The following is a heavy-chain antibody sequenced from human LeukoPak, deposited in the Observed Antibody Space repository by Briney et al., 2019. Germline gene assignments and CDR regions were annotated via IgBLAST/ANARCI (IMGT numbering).Heavy chain of an antibody. J-gene: IGHJ4*02. CDR1: GFTFSSYG. CDR2: ISYDGSNK. D-gene: IGHD1-7*01. CDR3: AKVSGGTTAAFDY. V-gene: IGHV3-30*18. Sequence: GGSLRLSCAASGFTFSSYGMHWVRQAPGKGLEWVAVISYDGSNKYYADSVKGRFTISRDNSKNTLYLQMNSLRAEDTAVYYCAKVSGGTTAAFDYWGQGTLVTVSS.